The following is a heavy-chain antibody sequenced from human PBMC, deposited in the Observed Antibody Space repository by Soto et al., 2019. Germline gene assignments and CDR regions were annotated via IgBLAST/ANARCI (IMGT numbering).Heavy chain of an antibody. V-gene: IGHV1-18*01. CDR2: ISVYNAYT. CDR3: ARGLGTHFDL. J-gene: IGHJ4*02. Sequence: ASVKLSCKASGYTFTSYGISWVRQAPGQGLEWMGWISVYNAYTNYAQKFQDRITLTTDTSTPTAYMELRSLRSDDTAVYYCARGLGTHFDLWGQGTPVTVSS. CDR1: GYTFTSYG. D-gene: IGHD7-27*01.